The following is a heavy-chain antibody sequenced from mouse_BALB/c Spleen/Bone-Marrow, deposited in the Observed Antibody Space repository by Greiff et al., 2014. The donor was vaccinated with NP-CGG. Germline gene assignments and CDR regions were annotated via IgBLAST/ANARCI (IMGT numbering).Heavy chain of an antibody. CDR3: ARGLYGAMDY. V-gene: IGHV1S81*02. Sequence: VQLQQSGAELVKPGASVKLSCKASGYTFTSYWMYWVIQRPGRGLEWIGEINPRSGRTNYNEEFKSRATLTVDKSSSTAYMQLSSLTSEDSAVYYCARGLYGAMDYWGQGTSVTVSS. CDR2: INPRSGRT. D-gene: IGHD1-1*01. J-gene: IGHJ4*01. CDR1: GYTFTSYW.